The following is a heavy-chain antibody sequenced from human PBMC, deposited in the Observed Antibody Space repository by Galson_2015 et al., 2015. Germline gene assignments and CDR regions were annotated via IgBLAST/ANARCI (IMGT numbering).Heavy chain of an antibody. J-gene: IGHJ4*01. CDR1: GETFIDYS. Sequence: ETLSLTCAVYGETFIDYSWSWVRQAPGKGLEWVSGISGSGGNTHYADSVKGRFTLSRDNSKNTLYLQMSSLRAEDTAVYYCAKAGENRVRGLIPVYYFD. CDR3: AKAGENRVRGLIPVYYFD. CDR2: ISGSGGNT. D-gene: IGHD3-10*01. V-gene: IGHV3-23*01.